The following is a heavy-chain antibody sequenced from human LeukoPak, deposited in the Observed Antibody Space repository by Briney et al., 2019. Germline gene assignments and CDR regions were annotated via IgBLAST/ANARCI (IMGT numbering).Heavy chain of an antibody. CDR1: GFSFSSYS. D-gene: IGHD6-6*01. Sequence: PGGSLRLSCAASGFSFSSYSMNWVRQSPGKGLEWVSFISGSGTSIDYADSVKGRLTVSRDNGKNSLFLHMNSLRAEDTAVYYCARKNTTSSEDYWGQGTLVTVSS. CDR2: ISGSGTSI. V-gene: IGHV3-48*01. CDR3: ARKNTTSSEDY. J-gene: IGHJ4*02.